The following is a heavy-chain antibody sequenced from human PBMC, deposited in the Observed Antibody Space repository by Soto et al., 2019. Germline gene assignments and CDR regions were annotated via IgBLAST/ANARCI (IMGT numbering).Heavy chain of an antibody. Sequence: GEFLRSSCRVAGNIIEHYWNGLVRQMPGQGLEWMGIIFPDDSDTRYSPSFQGHVTISVDKSISTAYVQWSSLKASDSAIYYCFRGGVTTRTFDYWGQGTLVTV. CDR3: FRGGVTTRTFDY. CDR1: GNIIEHYW. V-gene: IGHV5-51*01. D-gene: IGHD3-16*01. CDR2: IFPDDSDT. J-gene: IGHJ4*02.